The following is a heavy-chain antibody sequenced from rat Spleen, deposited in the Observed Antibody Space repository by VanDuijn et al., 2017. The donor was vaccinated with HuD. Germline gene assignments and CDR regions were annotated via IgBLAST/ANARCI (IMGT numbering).Heavy chain of an antibody. V-gene: IGHV5-25*01. Sequence: EVQLVESGGGLVQPGRSMKLSCAASGFTFSYYYMAWVRQAPTKGLEWVTSIRTDGNNTYYRDSVKGRFTISRDNAKSTLYLQMDSLRSEDTATYYCTTANSGGYSELYYFDYWGQGVMVTVSS. D-gene: IGHD1-11*01. CDR3: TTANSGGYSELYYFDY. J-gene: IGHJ2*01. CDR2: IRTDGNNT. CDR1: GFTFSYYY.